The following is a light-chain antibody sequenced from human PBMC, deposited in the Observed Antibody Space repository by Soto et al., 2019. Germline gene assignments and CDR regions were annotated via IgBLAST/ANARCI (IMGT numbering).Light chain of an antibody. Sequence: EIVLTQSPGTLSLSPGERATLSCRASQSVRTYLAWYQQKPGQAPRLLIHDVSDRATGIPARFSGSGSGTDFTLTISSLEPEDFAVYYCQQRNSWPLTFGRGTKVDIK. CDR2: DVS. CDR1: QSVRTY. CDR3: QQRNSWPLT. J-gene: IGKJ4*01. V-gene: IGKV3-11*01.